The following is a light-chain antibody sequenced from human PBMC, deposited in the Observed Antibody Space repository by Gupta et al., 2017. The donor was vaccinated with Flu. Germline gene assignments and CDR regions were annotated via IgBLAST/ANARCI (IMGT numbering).Light chain of an antibody. CDR3: QSADSSGTSVV. CDR1: ALPKQY. V-gene: IGLV3-25*03. CDR2: NAC. Sequence: GDALPKQYAYWYQQKLGQAPVLVIYNACERPSWIPERFSCSSSETTVTLTISGVQAEDEADYYCQSADSSGTSVVFGGGTKLTVL. J-gene: IGLJ2*01.